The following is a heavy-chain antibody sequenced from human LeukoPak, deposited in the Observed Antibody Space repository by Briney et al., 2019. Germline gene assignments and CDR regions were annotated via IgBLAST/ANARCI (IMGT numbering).Heavy chain of an antibody. Sequence: SETLSLTCTVSGGSISPYYWSWIRQSAGKGLEWIGRINSSGSTNYNPSLKSRVTMSVDTSKNQFSLKLSSVTAADTAVYYCATRVVTTWGDWFDPWGQGTPVTVSS. V-gene: IGHV4-4*07. J-gene: IGHJ5*02. CDR2: INSSGST. CDR3: ATRVVTTWGDWFDP. D-gene: IGHD5-12*01. CDR1: GGSISPYY.